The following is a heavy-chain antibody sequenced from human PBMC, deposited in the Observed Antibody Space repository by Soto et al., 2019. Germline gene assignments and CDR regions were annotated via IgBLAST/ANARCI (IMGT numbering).Heavy chain of an antibody. D-gene: IGHD1-26*01. CDR3: ARAELVGATDY. CDR1: GGSINSGGYY. V-gene: IGHV4-31*03. Sequence: SETLSLTCTVSGGSINSGGYYWSWIRQHPGKGLEWIGYIYYSGSTYYNPSLKSRVTISVDTSKNQFSLKLSSVTAADTAVYYCARAELVGATDYWGQGXLVTVYS. CDR2: IYYSGST. J-gene: IGHJ4*02.